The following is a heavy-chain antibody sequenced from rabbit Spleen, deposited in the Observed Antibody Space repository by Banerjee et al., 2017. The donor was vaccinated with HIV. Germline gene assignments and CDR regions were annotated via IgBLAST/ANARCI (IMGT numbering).Heavy chain of an antibody. CDR2: IYNGDGTT. CDR3: ARDSAGREDFNL. CDR1: GFSLSSFYW. J-gene: IGHJ4*01. V-gene: IGHV1S47*01. D-gene: IGHD4-2*01. Sequence: EESGGDLVKPGASLTLTCTASGFSLSSFYWICWVRQAPGKGPEWIACIYNGDGTTYYASWVNGRFTISRSTSLNTVTLQMTSLTAADTATYFCARDSAGREDFNLWGPGTLVTVS.